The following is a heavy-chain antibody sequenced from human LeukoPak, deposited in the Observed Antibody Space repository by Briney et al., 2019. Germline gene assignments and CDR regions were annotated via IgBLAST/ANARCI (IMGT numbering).Heavy chain of an antibody. V-gene: IGHV1-2*02. D-gene: IGHD3-22*01. CDR3: ARDVFSRYYYDSSGSPPYGMDV. CDR2: IDPDSAGT. CDR1: GYTFIGYY. Sequence: GASVKVSCKACGYTFIGYYIHWLRQAPGQGLEWMGWIDPDSAGTKYAQKFQGRVTMTRDTSISTAYMELSRLRSDDTAVYYCARDVFSRYYYDSSGSPPYGMDVWGQGTTVTVSS. J-gene: IGHJ6*02.